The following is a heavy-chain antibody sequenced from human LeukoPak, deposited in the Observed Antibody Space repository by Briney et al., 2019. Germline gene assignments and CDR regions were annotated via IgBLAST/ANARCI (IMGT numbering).Heavy chain of an antibody. Sequence: GGSLRLSCAASGFTVSSNFMSWVRQAPGKGLQWVSIIYSGGSTDYADSVRGRFSVSRDNSKNTLYLQMNSLRAEDTAVYYCAKDGRYCSSTRCYGYFQHWGQGTLVTVSS. J-gene: IGHJ1*01. CDR3: AKDGRYCSSTRCYGYFQH. CDR2: IYSGGST. CDR1: GFTVSSNF. V-gene: IGHV3-53*05. D-gene: IGHD2-2*01.